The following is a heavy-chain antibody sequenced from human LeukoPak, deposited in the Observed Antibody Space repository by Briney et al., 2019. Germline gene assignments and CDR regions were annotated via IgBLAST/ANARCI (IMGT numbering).Heavy chain of an antibody. CDR3: ARGGYYGSGNDFRFDP. CDR2: IYYSGST. CDR1: GGSISNYY. D-gene: IGHD3-10*01. V-gene: IGHV4-59*01. Sequence: SETLSLTCAVSGGSISNYYWSWIRQPPGKGLEWIGYIYYSGSTNYKPSLKSRVTISVDTSKNQFSLKLSSVTAADTAVYYCARGGYYGSGNDFRFDPWGQGTLVTVSS. J-gene: IGHJ5*02.